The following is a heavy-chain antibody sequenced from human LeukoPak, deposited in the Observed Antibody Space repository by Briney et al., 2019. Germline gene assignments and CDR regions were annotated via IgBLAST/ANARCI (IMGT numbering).Heavy chain of an antibody. CDR1: GYSIKSGNE. CDR2: IHYSGST. V-gene: IGHV4-38-2*01. D-gene: IGHD1-26*01. J-gene: IGHJ4*02. Sequence: SETLSLTCAVSGYSIKSGNEWGWIRPPREKGLEWIWSIHYSGSTNYNPSLKSRVTISIDTSKNHFSLKLSSVTAADTAVYYCASLGGYQNGNFDYWGRGALVTVSS. CDR3: ASLGGYQNGNFDY.